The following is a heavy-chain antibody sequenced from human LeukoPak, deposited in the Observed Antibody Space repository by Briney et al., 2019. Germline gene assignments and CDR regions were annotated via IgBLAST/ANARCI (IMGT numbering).Heavy chain of an antibody. J-gene: IGHJ4*02. Sequence: PSETLSLTCTVSGGSISSSSYCWGWIRQPPGKGLEWIGSIFYSGNTYYNASLKSRITISVNTSKNHFSLKLSSVTSADTAVYYCARRSSGGGLFDYWGQGTLVTVSS. CDR3: ARRSSGGGLFDY. V-gene: IGHV4-39*02. CDR1: GGSISSSSYC. D-gene: IGHD6-19*01. CDR2: IFYSGNT.